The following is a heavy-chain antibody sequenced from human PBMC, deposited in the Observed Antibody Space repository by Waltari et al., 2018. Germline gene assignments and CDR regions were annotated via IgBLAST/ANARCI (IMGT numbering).Heavy chain of an antibody. J-gene: IGHJ5*02. CDR2: IYWNDE. D-gene: IGHD2-15*01. V-gene: IGHV2-5*01. CDR1: GFSLSTSGVG. CDR3: VHRRHCDGSSCLQSWFDP. Sequence: QITLKESGPTLVTPTQTLTLTCTFSGFSLSTSGVGVGWIRQPPGKALEWLAIIYWNDERYSPSLKSRLTITKDTSKNQVFLTMTNMDPVDTATYYCVHRRHCDGSSCLQSWFDPWGQGTLVTVSS.